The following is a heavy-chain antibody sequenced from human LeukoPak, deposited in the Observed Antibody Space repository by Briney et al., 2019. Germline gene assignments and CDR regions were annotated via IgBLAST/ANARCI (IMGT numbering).Heavy chain of an antibody. D-gene: IGHD6-13*01. CDR1: GGTFSSYA. V-gene: IGHV1-69*04. CDR3: ARDDGAAAGVAYFDY. J-gene: IGHJ4*02. Sequence: VASVKVSCKASGGTFSSYAISWVRQAPGQGLEWMGRIISILGIANYAQKFQGRVTITADKSTSTAYMELSSLRSEDTAVYYCARDDGAAAGVAYFDYWGQGTLVTVSS. CDR2: IISILGIA.